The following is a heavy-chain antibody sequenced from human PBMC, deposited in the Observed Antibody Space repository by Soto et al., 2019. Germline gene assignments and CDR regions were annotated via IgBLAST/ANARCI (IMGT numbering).Heavy chain of an antibody. Sequence: QVQLVESGGGVVQPGRSLRLSCAASGFMFSNHGMHWVRQAPGKGLEWVAVIWSDGNNRYYADSVKGRFTISRDNSKNTAYLQMNSLRAEDTAVYYCVRGDNWNDEASDSWGQGTLVTVSS. D-gene: IGHD1-1*01. V-gene: IGHV3-33*01. CDR1: GFMFSNHG. CDR2: IWSDGNNR. CDR3: VRGDNWNDEASDS. J-gene: IGHJ5*01.